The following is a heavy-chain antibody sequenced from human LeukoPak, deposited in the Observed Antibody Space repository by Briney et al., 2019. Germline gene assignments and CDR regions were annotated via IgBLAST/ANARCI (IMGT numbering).Heavy chain of an antibody. CDR2: ISAYNGNT. Sequence: GASVKVSCKASGYTFTSYGISWVRQAPGQGLEWMGWISAYNGNTNYAQKLQGRVTKTTDTSTSTAYMELRSLRSDDTAVYYCARDLASTYYDFWSGSSYFDYWGQGTLVTVSS. J-gene: IGHJ4*02. V-gene: IGHV1-18*01. CDR3: ARDLASTYYDFWSGSSYFDY. D-gene: IGHD3-3*01. CDR1: GYTFTSYG.